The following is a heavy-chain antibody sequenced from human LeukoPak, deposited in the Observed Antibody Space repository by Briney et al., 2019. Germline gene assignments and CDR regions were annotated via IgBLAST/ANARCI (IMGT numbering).Heavy chain of an antibody. Sequence: GASVTVSCKASGYTFTGYYMHWVRQAPGQGLEWMGWINPNSGGTNYAQKFQGRVTMTRDTSISTAYMELSRLRSDDTAVYYCARDEGSGSPNFDYWGQGTLVTVSS. J-gene: IGHJ4*02. V-gene: IGHV1-2*02. D-gene: IGHD3-10*01. CDR1: GYTFTGYY. CDR3: ARDEGSGSPNFDY. CDR2: INPNSGGT.